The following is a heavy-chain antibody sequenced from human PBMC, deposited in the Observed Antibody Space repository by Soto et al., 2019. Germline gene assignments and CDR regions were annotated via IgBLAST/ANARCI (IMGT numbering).Heavy chain of an antibody. J-gene: IGHJ6*02. CDR2: IYYSGST. CDR3: ARAQLRTTPKHYYYYGMDV. Sequence: SETLSLTCTVSGGSISSYYWSWIRQPPGKGLEWIGYIYYSGSTNYNPSLKSRVTISVDTSKNQFSLKLSSVTAADTAVYYCARAQLRTTPKHYYYYGMDVWCQGPTVTVFS. CDR1: GGSISSYY. V-gene: IGHV4-59*01. D-gene: IGHD1-1*01.